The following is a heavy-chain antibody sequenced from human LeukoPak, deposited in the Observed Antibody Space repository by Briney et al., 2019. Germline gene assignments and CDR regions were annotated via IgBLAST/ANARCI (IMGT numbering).Heavy chain of an antibody. Sequence: GGSLRLSCAASGFTLSSYAMSWVRQAPGKGLEWVSSISSSTSYIYYADSVKGRFTISRDNAKNSLYLQMNSLRAEDTAVYYCATSPVVTEYYYMDVWGKGNTVTISS. V-gene: IGHV3-21*01. CDR1: GFTLSSYA. D-gene: IGHD4-23*01. CDR3: ATSPVVTEYYYMDV. J-gene: IGHJ6*03. CDR2: ISSSTSYI.